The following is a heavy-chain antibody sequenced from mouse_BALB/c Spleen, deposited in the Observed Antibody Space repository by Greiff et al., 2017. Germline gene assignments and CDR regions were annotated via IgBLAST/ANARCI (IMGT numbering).Heavy chain of an antibody. Sequence: QVHVKQPGAELVRPGASVKLSCKASGYTFTSYWINWVKQRPGQGLEWIGNIYPSDSYTNYNQKFKDKATLTVDKSSSTAYMQLSSPTSEDSAVYYCKSYGTGFAYWGQGTLVTVSA. V-gene: IGHV1-69*02. D-gene: IGHD1-1*02. CDR1: GYTFTSYW. CDR3: KSYGTGFAY. J-gene: IGHJ3*01. CDR2: IYPSDSYT.